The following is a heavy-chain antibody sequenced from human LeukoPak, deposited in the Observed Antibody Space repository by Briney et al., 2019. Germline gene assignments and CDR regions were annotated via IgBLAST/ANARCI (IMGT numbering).Heavy chain of an antibody. Sequence: GASVKVSCKASGYTFTRYGISWVRQAPGQGLESMGWISAYNGNTDYAQKLHGRVTLTTGTSTSTAYMELRSLRSDDTAVYYCAREGLDILTGYPHDYWGQGTLVTVSS. J-gene: IGHJ4*02. V-gene: IGHV1-18*01. CDR1: GYTFTRYG. CDR2: ISAYNGNT. D-gene: IGHD3-9*01. CDR3: AREGLDILTGYPHDY.